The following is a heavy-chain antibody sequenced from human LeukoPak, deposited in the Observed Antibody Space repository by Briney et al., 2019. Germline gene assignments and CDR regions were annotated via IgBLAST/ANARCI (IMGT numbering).Heavy chain of an antibody. D-gene: IGHD3-22*01. CDR3: ARWHTSGHNYYYDY. V-gene: IGHV3-74*01. CDR2: INSDGSST. J-gene: IGHJ4*02. Sequence: PGGSLRLSCAASGFTFSSYWMHWVRHAPGKGLVWVSRINSDGSSTSYADSVKGRFTISRDNSKNTLYLQMNSLRAEDTAVYYCARWHTSGHNYYYDYWGQGTLVTVSS. CDR1: GFTFSSYW.